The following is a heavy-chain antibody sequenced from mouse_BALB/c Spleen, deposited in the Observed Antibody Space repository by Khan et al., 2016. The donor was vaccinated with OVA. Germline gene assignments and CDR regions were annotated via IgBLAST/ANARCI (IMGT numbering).Heavy chain of an antibody. CDR3: ARQPYYHYNIMDY. D-gene: IGHD2-10*01. CDR1: GFSLTNYG. Sequence: QVQLKESGPGLVAPSQSLSITCTISGFSLTNYGIHWVRQPPGKGLQWLVMIWSDGSTTYNSALQSRLTISKDNSTSQVFLKMNSLQTDDTAMYYCARQPYYHYNIMDYWGQGTSVTVSS. J-gene: IGHJ4*01. CDR2: IWSDGST. V-gene: IGHV2-6-1*01.